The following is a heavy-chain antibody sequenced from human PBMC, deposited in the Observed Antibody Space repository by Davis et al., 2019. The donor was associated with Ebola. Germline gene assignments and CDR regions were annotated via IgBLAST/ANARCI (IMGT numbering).Heavy chain of an antibody. CDR2: INPSAGYT. CDR3: ARDGPDYYGLDV. J-gene: IGHJ6*02. V-gene: IGHV1-46*01. CDR1: GGTFSSFA. Sequence: ASVQVSCKSSGGTFSSFAVGWVRQAPGQGLEWMGVINPSAGYTNYARKFQGRGTMTRDTSTSTVYMEVGSLSSEDTAVYYCARDGPDYYGLDVWGQGTAVTVSS.